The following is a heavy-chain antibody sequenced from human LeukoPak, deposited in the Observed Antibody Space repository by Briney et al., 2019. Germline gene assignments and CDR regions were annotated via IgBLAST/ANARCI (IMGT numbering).Heavy chain of an antibody. V-gene: IGHV1-69*02. Sequence: SVKVSCKASGGTFSSYTISWVRQAPGQGLEWMGRIIPILGIANYAQKFQGRITITADKSTSTAYMELSSLRSEDTAVYYCASYLIAVAGSFDYWGQGTLVTVSS. CDR1: GGTFSSYT. CDR3: ASYLIAVAGSFDY. J-gene: IGHJ4*02. CDR2: IIPILGIA. D-gene: IGHD6-19*01.